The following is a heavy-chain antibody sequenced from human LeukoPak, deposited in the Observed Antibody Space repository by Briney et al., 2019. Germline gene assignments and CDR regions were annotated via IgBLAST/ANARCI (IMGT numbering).Heavy chain of an antibody. J-gene: IGHJ4*02. Sequence: SETLSLTCTVSGASVSSGSYYWSWIRQPPGKGLEWIGYIYYSGSTNYNPSLESRVTISVDTSKNQFSLKLSSVTAADTAVYYCARGSRGYSYGWGQGTLVTVSS. CDR1: GASVSSGSYY. V-gene: IGHV4-61*01. CDR2: IYYSGST. D-gene: IGHD5-18*01. CDR3: ARGSRGYSYG.